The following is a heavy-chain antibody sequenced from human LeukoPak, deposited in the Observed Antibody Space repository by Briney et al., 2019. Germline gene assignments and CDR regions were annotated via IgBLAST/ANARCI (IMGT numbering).Heavy chain of an antibody. V-gene: IGHV4-59*08. Sequence: SETLSLTCTVSGDSISSYYWTWIRQPPGKGLEWIGYIYYSGNTNYNPSLKSRVTTSLDTSKNQFSLKLTSVTAADTAMYYCARRKAKTPNYFDYWGQGALVTVSS. CDR2: IYYSGNT. CDR1: GDSISSYY. CDR3: ARRKAKTPNYFDY. J-gene: IGHJ4*02.